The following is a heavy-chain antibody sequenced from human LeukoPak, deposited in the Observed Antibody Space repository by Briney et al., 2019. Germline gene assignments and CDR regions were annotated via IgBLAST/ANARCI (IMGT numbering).Heavy chain of an antibody. J-gene: IGHJ5*02. CDR2: IYYSGST. CDR1: GGSISSSGYY. Sequence: PSETLSLTCTVSGGSISSSGYYWGWIRQPPGKGLEWIGTIYYSGSTYYNPSLKSRVTISVDTSKNQFSLKLSSVTAADTAVYYCAKSGGVRFDPWGQGTLVTVSS. V-gene: IGHV4-39*07. D-gene: IGHD3-16*01. CDR3: AKSGGVRFDP.